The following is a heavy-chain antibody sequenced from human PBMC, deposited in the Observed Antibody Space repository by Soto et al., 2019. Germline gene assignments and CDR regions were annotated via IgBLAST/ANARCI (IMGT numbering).Heavy chain of an antibody. D-gene: IGHD3-3*01. Sequence: GGSLRLSCVGSGFTFSMFAMSWVRQAPGKGLEWISSISGSGGSTYYADSVKGRFTVSRDNSKTTVFLQMNSLRTEDTAVYFRAKERNFWSGTAGFDSWGQGSPVTVSS. CDR1: GFTFSMFA. CDR3: AKERNFWSGTAGFDS. CDR2: ISGSGGST. J-gene: IGHJ5*01. V-gene: IGHV3-23*01.